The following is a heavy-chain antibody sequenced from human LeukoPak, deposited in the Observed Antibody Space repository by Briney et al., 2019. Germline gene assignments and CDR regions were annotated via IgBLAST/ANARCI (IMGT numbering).Heavy chain of an antibody. D-gene: IGHD6-13*01. CDR1: GFTVSSNY. J-gene: IGHJ4*02. CDR2: IYSGGST. Sequence: PGGSLRLSCAASGFTVSSNYMSWVRRAPGKGLEWVSVIYSGGSTYYADSVKGRFTISRDNSKNTLYLQMNSLRAEDTAVYYCARNGYSSSWYRNWGQGTLVTVSS. V-gene: IGHV3-53*01. CDR3: ARNGYSSSWYRN.